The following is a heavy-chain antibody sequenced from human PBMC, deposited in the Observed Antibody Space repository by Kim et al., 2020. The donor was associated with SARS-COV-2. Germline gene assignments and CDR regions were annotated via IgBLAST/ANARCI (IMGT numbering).Heavy chain of an antibody. CDR1: GFTFSHYG. CDR3: AKENNYGSSGNLFDY. V-gene: IGHV3-30*02. J-gene: IGHJ4*02. Sequence: GGSLRLSCAASGFTFSHYGMHWVRQAPGKGLEWVSPICYDGSNKYYADSVKGRFTISRDNSKNTLYLQMNSLRAEDTAVYYCAKENNYGSSGNLFDYWGQGTLVTVSS. CDR2: ICYDGSNK. D-gene: IGHD3-22*01.